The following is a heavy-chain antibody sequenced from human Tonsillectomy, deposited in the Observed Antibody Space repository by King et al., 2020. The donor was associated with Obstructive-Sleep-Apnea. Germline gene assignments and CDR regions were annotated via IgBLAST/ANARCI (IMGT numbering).Heavy chain of an antibody. CDR1: GFTFGDYA. Sequence: VQLVESGGGLVQPGRSLRLSCTASGFTFGDYAMSWFRQAPGKGLEWVGFIRRKVYGGTTEYAESVKGRCTISRDDSKSIAYLQMTSLKTEDTAVYYCTRDLGYYDTSGYLGFYWGQGTLVTVSS. J-gene: IGHJ4*02. V-gene: IGHV3-49*03. D-gene: IGHD3-22*01. CDR2: IRRKVYGGTT. CDR3: TRDLGYYDTSGYLGFY.